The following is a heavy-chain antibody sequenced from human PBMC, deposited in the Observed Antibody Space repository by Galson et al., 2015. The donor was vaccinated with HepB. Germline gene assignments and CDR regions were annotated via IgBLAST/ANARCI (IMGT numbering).Heavy chain of an antibody. CDR3: ARGGFSGSDYNWFDP. J-gene: IGHJ5*02. V-gene: IGHV4-34*01. CDR2: IDHSGST. CDR1: GGSFSGYY. D-gene: IGHD1-26*01. Sequence: ETLSLTCAVYGGSFSGYYWSWIRQPPGKGLEWIGEIDHSGSTNYNPSLKSRVTISVDTSKNQFSLKLSSVTAADTAVYYCARGGFSGSDYNWFDPWGQGTLVTVSS.